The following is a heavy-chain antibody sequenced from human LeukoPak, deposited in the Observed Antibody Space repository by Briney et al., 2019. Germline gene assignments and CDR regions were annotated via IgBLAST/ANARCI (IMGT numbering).Heavy chain of an antibody. CDR1: GGSISSSSYY. V-gene: IGHV4-39*07. Sequence: SETLSLTCTVSGGSISSSSYYWGWIRQPPGKGLEWIGSIYYSGSTYYNPSLKSRVTISVDTSKNQFSLKLSSVTAADTAVYYCAREGGSGSYSNVNWFDPWGQGTLVTVSS. CDR2: IYYSGST. CDR3: AREGGSGSYSNVNWFDP. J-gene: IGHJ5*02. D-gene: IGHD3-10*01.